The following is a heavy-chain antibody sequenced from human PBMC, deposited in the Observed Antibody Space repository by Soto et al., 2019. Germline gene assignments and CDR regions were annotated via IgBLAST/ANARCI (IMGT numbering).Heavy chain of an antibody. CDR3: ARANFYSNYPRKGYYYYGMDV. D-gene: IGHD4-4*01. CDR2: IIPIFGTA. Sequence: SVKVSCKASGGTFSSYAISWVRQAPGQGLEWMGGIIPIFGTANYAQKFQGRVTITADESTSTAYMELSSLRSEDTAVYYCARANFYSNYPRKGYYYYGMDVWGQGTTVTVSS. J-gene: IGHJ6*02. CDR1: GGTFSSYA. V-gene: IGHV1-69*13.